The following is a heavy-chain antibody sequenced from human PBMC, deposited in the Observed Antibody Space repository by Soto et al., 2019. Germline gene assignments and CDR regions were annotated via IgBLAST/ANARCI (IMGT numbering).Heavy chain of an antibody. J-gene: IGHJ3*02. CDR3: ARRDKAYASDI. V-gene: IGHV4-59*01. CDR2: IYHSGST. Sequence: SETLSLSFTVSGGPIGSYYWSWIRQPPGKGLEWIGHIYHSGSTNYNPSLKSRVTISVDTSKNQFSLKLSSVTAADTAVYYCARRDKAYASDIWDQGTMVTVSS. CDR1: GGPIGSYY.